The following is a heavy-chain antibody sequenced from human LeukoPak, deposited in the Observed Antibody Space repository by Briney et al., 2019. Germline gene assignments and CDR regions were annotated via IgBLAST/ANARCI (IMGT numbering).Heavy chain of an antibody. D-gene: IGHD6-19*01. V-gene: IGHV3-30*03. CDR3: ARGYSSGWYYPFGY. CDR2: ISYDGSNK. Sequence: GGSLRLSCAASGFTFSSYWMHWVRQAPGKGLEWVAVISYDGSNKYYADSVKGRFTISRDNSKNTLYLQMNSLRAEDTAVYYCARGYSSGWYYPFGYWGQGTLVTVSS. CDR1: GFTFSSYW. J-gene: IGHJ4*02.